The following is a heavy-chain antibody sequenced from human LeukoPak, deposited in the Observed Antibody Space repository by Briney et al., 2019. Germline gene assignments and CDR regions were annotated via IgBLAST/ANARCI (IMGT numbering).Heavy chain of an antibody. D-gene: IGHD6-13*01. CDR1: GFTFSKYW. Sequence: PGGSLRLSCAASGFTFSKYWMSWVRQAPGKGLEWVANIKQDGSEKHYVDPVKGRFTISRDNAKNSLYLQMNSLRAEDTAVYYCAGHGGTGYSSSWYFCWGQGTLVTVSS. CDR2: IKQDGSEK. J-gene: IGHJ4*02. CDR3: AGHGGTGYSSSWYFC. V-gene: IGHV3-7*02.